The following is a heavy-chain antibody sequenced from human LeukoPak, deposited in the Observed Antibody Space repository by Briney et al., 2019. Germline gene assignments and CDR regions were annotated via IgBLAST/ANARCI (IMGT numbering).Heavy chain of an antibody. V-gene: IGHV3-23*01. CDR3: AKRGVVIRVILVGFHKEAYYFDS. J-gene: IGHJ4*02. Sequence: PGGSLRLSCVVSGITLINYGMSWVRQAQGKGLEWVAGISDSGGRTNNADSVKGRFTISRDSPKNTLYLQMNSLRAEDTAVYFCAKRGVVIRVILVGFHKEAYYFDSWGQGALVTVSS. CDR1: GITLINYG. D-gene: IGHD3-22*01. CDR2: ISDSGGRT.